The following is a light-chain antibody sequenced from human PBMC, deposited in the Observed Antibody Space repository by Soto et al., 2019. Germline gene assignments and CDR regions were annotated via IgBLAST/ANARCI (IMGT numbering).Light chain of an antibody. CDR3: QQYDTLSFT. J-gene: IGKJ3*01. CDR2: DAS. CDR1: HDISNY. V-gene: IGKV1-33*01. Sequence: DIQMTQSPSSLSASVGDRVTITCQASHDISNYLNWYQQKLGKAPKLLIYDASNLERGVPSRFSGSGSGTKFIFTISSLPPEDIATYYCQQYDTLSFTFGPGTKVDL.